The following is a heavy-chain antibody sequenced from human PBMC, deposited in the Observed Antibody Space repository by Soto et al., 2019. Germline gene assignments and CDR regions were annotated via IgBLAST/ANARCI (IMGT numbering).Heavy chain of an antibody. CDR3: ARDKITGLFDY. J-gene: IGHJ4*02. CDR1: GGSISSGGYC. Sequence: PSETLSLTCAVSGGSISSGGYCWSWIRQPPGKGLEWIGYIYHSGSTYYNPSLKSRVTISVDRSKNQFSLKLTSVTAADTAVYYCARDKITGLFDYWGQGTLVTVSS. V-gene: IGHV4-30-2*01. CDR2: IYHSGST. D-gene: IGHD2-8*02.